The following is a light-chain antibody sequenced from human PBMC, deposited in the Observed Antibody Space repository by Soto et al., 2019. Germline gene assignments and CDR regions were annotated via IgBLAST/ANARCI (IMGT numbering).Light chain of an antibody. Sequence: SVVRRARPVSWAPGARGTHSCTGESPHIGAGYDVHWYQQLPGTAPKLLIYGNSNRPSGVPDRFSGSKSGTSASLAITGLQAEDEADYYCQSYDSSLSASYVFGTGTKVTVL. V-gene: IGLV1-40*01. CDR2: GNS. CDR1: SPHIGAGYD. J-gene: IGLJ1*01. CDR3: QSYDSSLSASYV.